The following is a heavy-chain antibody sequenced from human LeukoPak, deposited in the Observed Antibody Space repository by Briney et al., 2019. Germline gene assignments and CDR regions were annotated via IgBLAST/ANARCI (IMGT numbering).Heavy chain of an antibody. Sequence: ASVKVSCKASGYTFTGYYMHWVRQAPGQGLEWMGWINPNSGGTNYAQKFQGRVTMTRDTSISTAYMELSRLRSDDTAVYYRARTGIAAHAARYWGQGTLVTVSS. D-gene: IGHD6-13*01. CDR2: INPNSGGT. CDR1: GYTFTGYY. V-gene: IGHV1-2*02. CDR3: ARTGIAAHAARY. J-gene: IGHJ4*02.